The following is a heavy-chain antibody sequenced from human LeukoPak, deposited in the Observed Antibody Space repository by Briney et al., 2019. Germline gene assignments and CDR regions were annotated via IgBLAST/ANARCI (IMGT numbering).Heavy chain of an antibody. J-gene: IGHJ4*02. V-gene: IGHV1-18*01. D-gene: IGHD2-2*02. CDR1: GYTFTSYG. Sequence: ASVKVSCKASGYTFTSYGISWVRQAPGQGLEWMGWISAYNGNTNYAQKLQGRVTMTTDTSTSTAYMELRSLRSDGTAVYYCARVGYCSSTSCYTVDYWGQGTLVTVSS. CDR2: ISAYNGNT. CDR3: ARVGYCSSTSCYTVDY.